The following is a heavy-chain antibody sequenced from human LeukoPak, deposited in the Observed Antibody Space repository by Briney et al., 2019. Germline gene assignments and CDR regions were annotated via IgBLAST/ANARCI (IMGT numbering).Heavy chain of an antibody. D-gene: IGHD4-17*01. CDR1: GGSISSYY. V-gene: IGHV4-59*01. J-gene: IGHJ4*02. Sequence: PSETLSLTCTVSGGSISSYYWSWIRQPPGKGLEWIGYIYYSGSTNYNPSLKSRVTISVDTSKNQFSLKLRSVTAADTAVYYCARLVSTTAYYFDYWGQGNLVTVSS. CDR2: IYYSGST. CDR3: ARLVSTTAYYFDY.